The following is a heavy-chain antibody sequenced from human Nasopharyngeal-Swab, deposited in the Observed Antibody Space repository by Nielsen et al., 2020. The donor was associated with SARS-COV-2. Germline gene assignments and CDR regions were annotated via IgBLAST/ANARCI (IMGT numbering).Heavy chain of an antibody. V-gene: IGHV4-59*01. CDR1: GGSISSYY. D-gene: IGHD6-13*01. Sequence: SETLSLTCTVSGGSISSYYWSWIRQPPGKGLEWIGYIYYSGSTNYNPSLKSRVTISVDTSKNQFSLKLSSVTAADTAVYYCARDLIAAAGFVPHWGGMDVWGQGTTVTVSS. J-gene: IGHJ6*02. CDR2: IYYSGST. CDR3: ARDLIAAAGFVPHWGGMDV.